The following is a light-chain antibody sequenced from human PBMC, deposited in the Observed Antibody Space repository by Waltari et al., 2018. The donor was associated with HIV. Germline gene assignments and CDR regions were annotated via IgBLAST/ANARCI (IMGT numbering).Light chain of an antibody. J-gene: IGKJ2*01. CDR3: QQCGGSPGT. CDR1: QSISTF. Sequence: EIVLTQSPATLSLSPGERATLSCGASQSISTFLAWYQQKPGLAPRLLIYDASNRAPGVPDRFSGSGSGTDFTLTISRLEPEDFAVYYCQQCGGSPGTFGQGTKLEVK. CDR2: DAS. V-gene: IGKV3D-20*01.